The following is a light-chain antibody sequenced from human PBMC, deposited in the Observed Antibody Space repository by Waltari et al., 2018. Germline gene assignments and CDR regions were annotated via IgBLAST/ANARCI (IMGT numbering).Light chain of an antibody. CDR2: DTS. V-gene: IGKV3-11*01. J-gene: IGKJ4*01. CDR3: QQRSIWPLT. CDR1: ESVFGY. Sequence: EIVLTQSPATLSVSPVERATLSCRASESVFGYLAWYQQKPGQAPRLLIFDTSKRATGIPARFSGSGYGTDFTLTINSLETDDFALYYCQQRSIWPLTFGGGTKVDVK.